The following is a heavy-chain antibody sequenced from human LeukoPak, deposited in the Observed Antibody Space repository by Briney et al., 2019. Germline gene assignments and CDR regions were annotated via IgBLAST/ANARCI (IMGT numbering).Heavy chain of an antibody. CDR1: GISLGNYA. CDR2: ISERGGST. CDR3: AKRGIVIRVILVIGYHQEAYHYDY. Sequence: GGSLRLSCAVSGISLGNYAMTWVRQAPGKGLEWVSYISERGGSTTYADSVKGRFTISRDTSLNTLYLQMTSLRAEDTAVYFCAKRGIVIRVILVIGYHQEAYHYDYWGEGVLVTVSS. D-gene: IGHD2/OR15-2a*01. J-gene: IGHJ4*02. V-gene: IGHV3-23*01.